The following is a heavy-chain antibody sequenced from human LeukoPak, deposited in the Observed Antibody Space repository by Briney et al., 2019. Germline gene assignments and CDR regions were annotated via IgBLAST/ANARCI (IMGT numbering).Heavy chain of an antibody. Sequence: SETLSLTCTVSGDSVTSANHYWSWIRQPPGKGLEWIGYIYYSGSTNYNPSLKSRVTISVDTSKNQFSLKLSSVTAADTAVYYCARVAATHYGGNHVDYWGQGTLVTVSS. CDR1: GDSVTSANHY. CDR2: IYYSGST. V-gene: IGHV4-61*01. J-gene: IGHJ4*02. CDR3: ARVAATHYGGNHVDY. D-gene: IGHD4-23*01.